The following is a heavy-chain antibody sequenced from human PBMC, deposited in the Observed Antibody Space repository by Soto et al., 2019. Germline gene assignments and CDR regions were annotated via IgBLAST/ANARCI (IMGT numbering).Heavy chain of an antibody. J-gene: IGHJ4*02. Sequence: GGSLRLSCAASGFTFSTYSMAWVRQAPGKGPEWVSGLSGGGINTFYADSVKGRFTISVDNSKNTVDLQMNSLRVEDTAVYYCAKWSGYGDEWGQGTLVTVSS. CDR2: LSGGGINT. CDR1: GFTFSTYS. CDR3: AKWSGYGDE. D-gene: IGHD5-12*01. V-gene: IGHV3-23*01.